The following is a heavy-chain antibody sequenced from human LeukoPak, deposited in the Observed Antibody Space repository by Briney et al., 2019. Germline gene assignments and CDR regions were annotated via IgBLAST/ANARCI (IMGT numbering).Heavy chain of an antibody. CDR3: ARVPGRSYSGSYPLDY. V-gene: IGHV4-34*01. CDR2: INHSGSA. J-gene: IGHJ4*02. D-gene: IGHD1-26*01. Sequence: SETLSLTCAVYGGSFSGYYWSWIRQALGKGLEWIGEINHSGSANYNPSLKSRVTISVDTSKNQFSLKLSSVTAADTAVYYCARVPGRSYSGSYPLDYWGQGTLVTVSS. CDR1: GGSFSGYY.